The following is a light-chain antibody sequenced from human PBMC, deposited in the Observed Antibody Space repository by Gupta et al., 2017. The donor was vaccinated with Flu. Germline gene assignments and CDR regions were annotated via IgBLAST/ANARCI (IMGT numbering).Light chain of an antibody. Sequence: GERATLSCRANQSVGRFLAWYKQRPGQAPRLLIYDVSYRATGIPARFSASGSGTDFTLTISSLESEDFAVYYCQQRSSWPLTFGGGTKVEIK. V-gene: IGKV3-11*01. CDR1: QSVGRF. J-gene: IGKJ4*01. CDR2: DVS. CDR3: QQRSSWPLT.